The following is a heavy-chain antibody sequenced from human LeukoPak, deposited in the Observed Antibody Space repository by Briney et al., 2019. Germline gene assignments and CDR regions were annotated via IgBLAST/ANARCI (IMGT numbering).Heavy chain of an antibody. CDR3: ARVEASVAFDI. D-gene: IGHD3-3*01. CDR1: GGSISSTGSY. V-gene: IGHV4-39*07. J-gene: IGHJ3*02. Sequence: SETLSLTCTVSGGSISSTGSYWGWIRQPPGKGLEWIGSIYYSGSTYYNPSLKSRVTISVDTSKNQFSLKLSSVTAADTAVYYCARVEASVAFDIWGQGTMVTVSS. CDR2: IYYSGST.